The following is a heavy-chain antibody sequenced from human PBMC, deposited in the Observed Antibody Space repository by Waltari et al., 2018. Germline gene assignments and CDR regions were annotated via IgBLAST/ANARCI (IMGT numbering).Heavy chain of an antibody. V-gene: IGHV1-8*01. CDR3: ARASTATKRMYYDFWSGLIGPPDYYGMDV. D-gene: IGHD3-3*01. Sequence: QVQLVQSGAEVKKPGASVKVSCKASGYTFTSYDINWVRQATGQGLEWMGWMNPNSVNTGYAQKFQGRVTMTRNTSISTAYMELSSLRSEDTAVYYCARASTATKRMYYDFWSGLIGPPDYYGMDVWGQGP. CDR1: GYTFTSYD. J-gene: IGHJ6*02. CDR2: MNPNSVNT.